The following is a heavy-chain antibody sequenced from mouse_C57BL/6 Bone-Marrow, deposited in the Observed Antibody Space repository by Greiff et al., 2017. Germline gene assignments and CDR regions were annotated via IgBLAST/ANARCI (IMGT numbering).Heavy chain of an antibody. CDR3: ARSTTVVATVWYFDV. J-gene: IGHJ1*03. V-gene: IGHV7-3*01. D-gene: IGHD1-1*01. Sequence: EVKLVESGGGLVQPGGSLSLSCAASGFTFTDYYMSWVRQPPGKALEWLGFIRNKANGYTTEYSASVKGRFTISRDNSQSFLYLQMNALRAEDSATYYCARSTTVVATVWYFDVWGTGTTVTVSS. CDR1: GFTFTDYY. CDR2: IRNKANGYTT.